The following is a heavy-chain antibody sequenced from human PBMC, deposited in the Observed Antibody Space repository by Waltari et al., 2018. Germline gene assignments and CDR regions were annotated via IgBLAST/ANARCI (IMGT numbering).Heavy chain of an antibody. D-gene: IGHD3-9*01. J-gene: IGHJ2*01. CDR2: INPNSGST. CDR3: AGGTGYWYFDL. CDR1: GYTFTGYY. V-gene: IGHV1-2*02. Sequence: QVQLVQSGAEVKKPGASVKVSCKASGYTFTGYYMHWVRQAPGQGLEWMGWINPNSGSTIYAQKFKARITMTRNTSISTAYMELSRLRSDDTAVYCCAGGTGYWYFDLWGRGTLVTVSS.